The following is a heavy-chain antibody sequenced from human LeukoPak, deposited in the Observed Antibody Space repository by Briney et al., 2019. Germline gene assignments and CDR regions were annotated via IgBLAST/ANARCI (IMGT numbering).Heavy chain of an antibody. V-gene: IGHV3-30*18. CDR2: ISYDGSNK. J-gene: IGHJ4*02. CDR3: AKGLDIVGVPFDN. Sequence: PGGPLSLSCESSGFTFSNCGMSWVRQAPGKGLEWVAVISYDGSNKYYVDSVKGRFTISRDNSKNTLYLQMNSLRTEDTAVYYCAKGLDIVGVPFDNWGQGTPVTVSS. CDR1: GFTFSNCG. D-gene: IGHD1-26*01.